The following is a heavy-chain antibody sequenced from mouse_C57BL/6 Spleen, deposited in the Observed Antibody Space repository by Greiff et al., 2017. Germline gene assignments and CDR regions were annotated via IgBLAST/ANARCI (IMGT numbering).Heavy chain of an antibody. CDR1: GYTFTSYW. Sequence: QVQLQQPGAELVKPGASVKLSCKASGYTFTSYWMQWVKQRPGQGLEWIGEIDPSDSYTNYNQKFKGKATLTVDTSSSTAHMQLSSLTSEDSAVYYCAGYYGSRGFDYWGQGTTLTVSS. CDR3: AGYYGSRGFDY. V-gene: IGHV1-50*01. D-gene: IGHD1-1*01. CDR2: IDPSDSYT. J-gene: IGHJ2*01.